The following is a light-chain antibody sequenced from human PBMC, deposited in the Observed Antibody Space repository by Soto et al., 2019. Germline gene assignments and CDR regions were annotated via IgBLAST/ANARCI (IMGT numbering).Light chain of an antibody. CDR1: QSVRSE. V-gene: IGKV3-15*01. Sequence: EIAMTQSPASLSVSPGERVTLSCRASQSVRSELAWYQQKSGQPPRLLIYGASTRATGIPARFSGSASGTDFTLTISRLEPEDCAVYYCQQYSTSRGTFGQGTKVDIK. CDR3: QQYSTSRGT. J-gene: IGKJ1*01. CDR2: GAS.